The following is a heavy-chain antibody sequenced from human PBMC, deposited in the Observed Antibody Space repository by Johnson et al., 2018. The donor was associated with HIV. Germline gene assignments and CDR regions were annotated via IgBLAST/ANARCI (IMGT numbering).Heavy chain of an antibody. V-gene: IGHV3-7*01. CDR2: IKQDGSES. D-gene: IGHD3-22*01. J-gene: IGHJ3*02. CDR1: GFTVSSNY. Sequence: VQLVESGGGLIQPGGSLRLSCAASGFTVSSNYMSWVRQAPGKGLEWVGSIKQDGSESYYVDSVKGRFTISRDNAKTTLYLQMNSLRAEDTAVYYCAREVNAFDIWGQGTVVTVSS. CDR3: AREVNAFDI.